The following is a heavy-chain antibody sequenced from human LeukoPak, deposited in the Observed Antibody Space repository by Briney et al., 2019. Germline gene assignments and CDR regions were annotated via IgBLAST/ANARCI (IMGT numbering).Heavy chain of an antibody. V-gene: IGHV3-48*02. CDR2: ISSSSSTI. Sequence: GGSLRLSCAASGFTFSSYSMNWVRQAPGKGLEWVSYISSSSSTIYYADSVKGRFTISRDNAKNSLYLQMNSLRDEDTAVYYCARNSVTYYEWLDHYFDYWGQGTLVTVSS. D-gene: IGHD6-19*01. CDR1: GFTFSSYS. J-gene: IGHJ4*02. CDR3: ARNSVTYYEWLDHYFDY.